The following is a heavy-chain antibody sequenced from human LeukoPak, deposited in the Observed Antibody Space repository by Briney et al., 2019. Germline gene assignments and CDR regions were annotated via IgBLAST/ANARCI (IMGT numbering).Heavy chain of an antibody. CDR3: ARGHSTGRGTFDI. CDR2: ISSGSSAI. Sequence: GGSLRLSCAASGFTFSTYTMNWVRQAPGKGLEWLSYISSGSSAIYYADSVKGRFTISRDNGKNSLYLQMNSLRAEDTAVYYCARGHSTGRGTFDIWGQGTMVTVSS. D-gene: IGHD3-10*01. V-gene: IGHV3-48*04. J-gene: IGHJ3*02. CDR1: GFTFSTYT.